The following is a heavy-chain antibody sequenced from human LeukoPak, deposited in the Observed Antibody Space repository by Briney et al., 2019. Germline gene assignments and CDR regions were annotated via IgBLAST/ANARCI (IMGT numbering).Heavy chain of an antibody. CDR3: ARVDCRSTSCSPFDY. CDR2: ILYDGSTQ. V-gene: IGHV3-30*04. J-gene: IGHJ4*02. CDR1: GFTFSSFS. D-gene: IGHD2-2*01. Sequence: PGRSLGLSCAASGFTFSSFSMHWVRQAPGKGLEWLAVILYDGSTQYYADSVRGRFTASRDNSKDTLYLQMTSLRVEDTAVYYCARVDCRSTSCSPFDYWGQGTLVTVSS.